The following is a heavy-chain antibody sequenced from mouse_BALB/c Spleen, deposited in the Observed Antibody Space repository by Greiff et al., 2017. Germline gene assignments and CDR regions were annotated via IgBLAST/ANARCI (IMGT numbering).Heavy chain of an antibody. V-gene: IGHV2-2*02. CDR3: AREEDAMDY. Sequence: QVQLKESGPGLVQPSQSLSITCTVSGFSLTSYGVHWVRQSPGKGLEWLGVIWSGGSTDYNAAFISRLSISKDNSKSQVFFKMNSLQANDTAIYYCAREEDAMDYWGQGTSVTVSS. J-gene: IGHJ4*01. CDR2: IWSGGST. CDR1: GFSLTSYG.